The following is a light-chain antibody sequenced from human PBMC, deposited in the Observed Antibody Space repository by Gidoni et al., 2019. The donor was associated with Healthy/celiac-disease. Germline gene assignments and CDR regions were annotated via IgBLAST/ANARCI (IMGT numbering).Light chain of an antibody. CDR2: AAS. V-gene: IGKV1-39*01. J-gene: IGKJ4*02. CDR1: QSISNY. Sequence: DIQVTQSPSSLSAYVGNSVTIPCRASQSISNYLHWYQQHTRTAPKLLFDAASSLQRGVPSMFSGSGSGTDFTLTISSLQPEDFATYYCPQSYSTPPFGGGTQVEIK. CDR3: PQSYSTPP.